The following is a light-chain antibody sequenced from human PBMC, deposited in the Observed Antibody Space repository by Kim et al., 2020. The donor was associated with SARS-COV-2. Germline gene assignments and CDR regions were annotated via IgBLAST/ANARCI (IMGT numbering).Light chain of an antibody. CDR2: GAS. Sequence: PGASATLSCTASQSVIISYFACYHQKPGQAPRLLISGASSRATGTPDTFSGSGSRTDFHLTISRIEPQDFSVYYCQQYASSLALTFGGGTKVDIK. V-gene: IGKV3-20*01. J-gene: IGKJ4*01. CDR1: QSVIISY. CDR3: QQYASSLALT.